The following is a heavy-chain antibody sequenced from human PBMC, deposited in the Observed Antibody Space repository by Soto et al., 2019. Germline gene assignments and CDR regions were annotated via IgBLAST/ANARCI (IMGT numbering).Heavy chain of an antibody. CDR1: GFTFSNAW. Sequence: GGSLRLSCAASGFTFSNAWMTWVRQAPGKGLEWVSHIKTKTDGGTTDYGAHVKSRFTISRDDSNHTQNLQMNTLKTDDTAIYYCTTATTLTDYWGQGTLVTVSS. J-gene: IGHJ4*02. D-gene: IGHD2-2*01. V-gene: IGHV3-15*01. CDR2: IKTKTDGGTT. CDR3: TTATTLTDY.